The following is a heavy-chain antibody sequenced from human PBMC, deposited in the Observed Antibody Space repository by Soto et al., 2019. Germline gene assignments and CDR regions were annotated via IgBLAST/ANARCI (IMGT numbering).Heavy chain of an antibody. V-gene: IGHV3-9*01. CDR2: ISWNGGII. CDR1: GFTFDDHG. CDR3: VKDMSSGWPKSFDY. D-gene: IGHD6-19*01. J-gene: IGHJ4*02. Sequence: EVQLEETGGGLVQPGRSLRRSCAASGFTFDDHGMHWVRQAPGKGLEWVSGISWNGGIIGFADSVKGRFTISRDNAKNSLYLQMNSLRPDDTAVYYCVKDMSSGWPKSFDYWGQGTPVTVSS.